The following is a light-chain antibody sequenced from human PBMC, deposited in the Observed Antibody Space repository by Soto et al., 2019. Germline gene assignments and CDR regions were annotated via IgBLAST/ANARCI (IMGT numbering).Light chain of an antibody. CDR2: EGS. V-gene: IGLV2-23*03. CDR1: SSDVGTYNL. J-gene: IGLJ2*01. CDR3: CSYAGSSTFVV. Sequence: QSALTQPASVSGSPGQSITISCTGTSSDVGTYNLVSWYQQHPGKAPKLIIYEGSKRPSGISNRFSGSKSGNTASLTISGLQAEDEADYHCCSYAGSSTFVVFGGGTKHRP.